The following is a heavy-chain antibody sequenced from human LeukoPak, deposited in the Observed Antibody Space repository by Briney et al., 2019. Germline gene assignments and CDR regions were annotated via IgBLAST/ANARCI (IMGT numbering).Heavy chain of an antibody. CDR2: IKPDGSDK. V-gene: IGHV3-7*01. CDR3: AIRYSGY. D-gene: IGHD3-9*01. J-gene: IGHJ4*02. Sequence: GGSLRLSCVGSGFTFSTYWMTWVRQAPGKGLEWVANIKPDGSDKYFVDSVKGRFTISRDNSQNSLYLQMNSLRAEDTAVYYCAIRYSGYWGQGTLVTVSS. CDR1: GFTFSTYW.